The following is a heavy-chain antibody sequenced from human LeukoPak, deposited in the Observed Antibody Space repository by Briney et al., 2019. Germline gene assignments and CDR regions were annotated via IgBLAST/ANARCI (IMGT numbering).Heavy chain of an antibody. V-gene: IGHV3-30*04. CDR3: AREGQEYFDWLLQYNWFDP. CDR2: ISYDGSNK. D-gene: IGHD3-9*01. J-gene: IGHJ5*02. CDR1: GFTFSSYA. Sequence: GGSLRLSCAASGFTFSSYAMHWVRQAPGKGLEWVAVISYDGSNKYYADSVKGRFTISRDNSKNTLYLQMNSLRAEDTAVYYCAREGQEYFDWLLQYNWFDPWGQGTLVTVSS.